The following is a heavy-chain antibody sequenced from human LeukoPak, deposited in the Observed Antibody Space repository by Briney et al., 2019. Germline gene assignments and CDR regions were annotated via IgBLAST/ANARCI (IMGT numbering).Heavy chain of an antibody. J-gene: IGHJ4*02. D-gene: IGHD6-19*01. CDR3: ARVQLGGWSSTLDY. V-gene: IGHV3-11*01. CDR1: GFTFSDYY. CDR2: ISSSGSTI. Sequence: GGSLRLSCVASGFTFSDYYMSWIRQAPGKGLEWVSYISSSGSTIYYADSVKGRFTISRDNAKNSLYLQMNSLRAEDTAVYYCARVQLGGWSSTLDYWGQGTLVTVSS.